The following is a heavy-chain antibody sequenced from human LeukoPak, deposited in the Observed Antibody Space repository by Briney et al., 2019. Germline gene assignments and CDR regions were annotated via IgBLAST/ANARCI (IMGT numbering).Heavy chain of an antibody. CDR3: ATAIITIFGVAPDAFDI. J-gene: IGHJ3*02. CDR1: EYSFTSYW. D-gene: IGHD3-3*01. CDR2: IYPGDSDT. V-gene: IGHV5-51*01. Sequence: GESLKISCKGSEYSFTSYWIGWVRPMPGKGLEWMGIIYPGDSDTRYSPSFQGQVTITAVKSISTAYLQWSSLKASDTAMYYCATAIITIFGVAPDAFDIWGQGTMVTVSS.